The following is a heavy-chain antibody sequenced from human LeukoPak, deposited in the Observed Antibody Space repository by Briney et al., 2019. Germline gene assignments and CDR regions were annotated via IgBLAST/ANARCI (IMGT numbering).Heavy chain of an antibody. CDR2: ISSSSSYI. CDR1: GFTFSSYS. J-gene: IGHJ3*02. D-gene: IGHD3-10*01. Sequence: GGSLRLSCAASGFTFSSYSMNWVRQAPGKGLEWVSSISSSSSYIYYADSVKGRFTISRDNAKNTLYLQMNSLRAEDTAVYYCARPQNFHLWSRSDAFDIWGQGTMVTVSS. V-gene: IGHV3-21*01. CDR3: ARPQNFHLWSRSDAFDI.